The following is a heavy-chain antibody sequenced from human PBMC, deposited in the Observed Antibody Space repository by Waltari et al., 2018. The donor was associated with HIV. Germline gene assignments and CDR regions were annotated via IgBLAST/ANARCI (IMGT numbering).Heavy chain of an antibody. J-gene: IGHJ3*01. D-gene: IGHD3-22*01. Sequence: QVRLQESGPGLVKPSETLSLTCRVSASSINSRYYRGWIRQAPGKGLDWIGSIYRTGTTYYNPSLKIRVSISLNMSRNHFFLKLTSVTAADTAVYYCARDQDYYDSSGYTCYAFDPWGQGTMVIVSS. CDR2: IYRTGTT. V-gene: IGHV4-38-2*02. CDR3: ARDQDYYDSSGYTCYAFDP. CDR1: ASSINSRYY.